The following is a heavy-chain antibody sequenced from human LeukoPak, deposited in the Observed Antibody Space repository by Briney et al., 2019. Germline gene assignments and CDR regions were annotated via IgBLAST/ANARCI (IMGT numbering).Heavy chain of an antibody. CDR2: IYHSGST. D-gene: IGHD3-10*01. V-gene: IGHV4-30-2*01. J-gene: IGHJ4*02. CDR3: ARVTHYYGSGSTADY. CDR1: GGSISSGGYS. Sequence: SETLSLTCAVSGGSISSGGYSWSWIRQPPGKGLEWIGYIYHSGSTYYNPSLKSRVTISVDRSKNQFSLKLSSVTAADTAVYYCARVTHYYGSGSTADYWGQGTLVTVSS.